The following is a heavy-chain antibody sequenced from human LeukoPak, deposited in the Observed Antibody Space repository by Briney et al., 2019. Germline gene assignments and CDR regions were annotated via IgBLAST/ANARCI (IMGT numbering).Heavy chain of an antibody. CDR3: AREAQLLYYYDSSGQVDY. Sequence: GGSLRLSCAASGFTFSSYSMNWVRQAPGKGLEWVSSISSSSSYIYYADSVKGRFTISRDNAKNSLYLQMNSLRAEDTAVYYCAREAQLLYYYDSSGQVDYWGQGTLVTVSS. J-gene: IGHJ4*02. CDR2: ISSSSSYI. D-gene: IGHD3-22*01. V-gene: IGHV3-21*01. CDR1: GFTFSSYS.